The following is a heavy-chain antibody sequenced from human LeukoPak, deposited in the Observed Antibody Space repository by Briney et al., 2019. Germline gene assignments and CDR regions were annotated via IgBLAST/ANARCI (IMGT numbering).Heavy chain of an antibody. CDR2: ISGNGGST. J-gene: IGHJ4*02. CDR1: GFTFSGSP. Sequence: QPGGSLRLSCAASGFTFSGSPMHWVRQASGKGLEWVSGISGNGGSTYYAGSVKGRFTISRDNSKNTVHLQMDSLRAEDSAVYYCAKNAGYSYGLYYFDYWGQGTLVTVSS. CDR3: AKNAGYSYGLYYFDY. V-gene: IGHV3-23*01. D-gene: IGHD5-18*01.